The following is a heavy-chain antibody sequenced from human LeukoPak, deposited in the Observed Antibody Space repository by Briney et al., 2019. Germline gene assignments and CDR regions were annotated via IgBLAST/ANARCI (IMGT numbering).Heavy chain of an antibody. V-gene: IGHV3-33*01. J-gene: IGHJ4*02. Sequence: GGSLRLSCAASGFTFSSYGMPWVRQAPGKGLEWVAVIWYDGSNKYYADSVKGRFTISRDNSKNTLYLQMNSLRAEDTAVYYCARGRDGDYRGYFDYWGQGTLVTVSS. D-gene: IGHD4-17*01. CDR1: GFTFSSYG. CDR2: IWYDGSNK. CDR3: ARGRDGDYRGYFDY.